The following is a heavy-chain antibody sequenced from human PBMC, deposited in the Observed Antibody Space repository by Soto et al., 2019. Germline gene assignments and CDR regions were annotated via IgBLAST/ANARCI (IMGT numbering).Heavy chain of an antibody. J-gene: IGHJ6*03. Sequence: PSETLSLTCTVSGGSISSSSYYWAWIRQPPGKGLEWIGSIYYSGSTYYNPSLKNRVTISVDTSKNQFSLKLSSVTAADTAVYYCARHRSGYDHPSIYYYYYMDVWGKGTTVTVSS. CDR1: GGSISSSSYY. D-gene: IGHD5-12*01. V-gene: IGHV4-39*01. CDR3: ARHRSGYDHPSIYYYYYMDV. CDR2: IYYSGST.